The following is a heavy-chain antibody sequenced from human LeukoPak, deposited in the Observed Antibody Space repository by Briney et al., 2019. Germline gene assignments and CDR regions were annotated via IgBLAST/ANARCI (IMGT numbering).Heavy chain of an antibody. V-gene: IGHV3-66*01. J-gene: IGHJ3*02. D-gene: IGHD6-6*01. Sequence: PGGSLRLSCAASEFSVGSNYMTWVRQAPGKGLEWVSLIYSGGSTYYADSVKGRFTISRDNSKNTLYLQMNSLRAEDTAVYYCASLFLCYGCSSSSDSFDIWGQGTMVTVSS. CDR3: ASLFLCYGCSSSSDSFDI. CDR1: EFSVGSNY. CDR2: IYSGGST.